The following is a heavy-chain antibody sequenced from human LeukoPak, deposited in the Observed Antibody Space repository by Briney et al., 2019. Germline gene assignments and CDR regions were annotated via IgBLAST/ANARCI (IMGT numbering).Heavy chain of an antibody. CDR1: GFTFSSYS. CDR3: ARGRDGYNYGRSFDY. CDR2: ISSSSSYI. V-gene: IGHV3-21*01. Sequence: PGGSLRLSCAASGFTFSSYSMNWVRQAPGKGLEWVSSISSSSSYIYYADSVKGRFTISRDNAKNSLYLQMNSLRAEDTALYYCARGRDGYNYGRSFDYWGQGTLVTVSS. J-gene: IGHJ4*02. D-gene: IGHD5-24*01.